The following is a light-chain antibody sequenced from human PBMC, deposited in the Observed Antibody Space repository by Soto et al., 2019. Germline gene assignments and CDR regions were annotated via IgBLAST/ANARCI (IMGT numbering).Light chain of an antibody. V-gene: IGLV3-21*02. J-gene: IGLJ2*01. CDR1: NIGYKT. Sequence: SSELTQPPSVSVAPGQTATFICGGDNIGYKTVHWYQQRPGQAPVLVVYDDSDRPSGIPERFSGSNSGNTATLTINRVEAGDEADYYCQVWDSGSDLFGGGIKLTVL. CDR3: QVWDSGSDL. CDR2: DDS.